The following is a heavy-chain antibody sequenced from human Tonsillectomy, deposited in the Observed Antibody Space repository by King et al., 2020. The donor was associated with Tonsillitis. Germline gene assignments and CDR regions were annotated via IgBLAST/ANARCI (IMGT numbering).Heavy chain of an antibody. V-gene: IGHV6-1*01. CDR2: TYYRSKWHN. Sequence: VQLQESGPGLVKPSQTLSLTCAISGDSVSSNSAAWNWIRQSPSRGLEWLGRTYYRSKWHNDYALSVQSRITINPDTSKNQFSLQLNSVTPEDTAVYYCARELSCSGGSCYSGWFDPWGRGTQVTVSS. CDR3: ARELSCSGGSCYSGWFDP. D-gene: IGHD2-15*01. J-gene: IGHJ5*02. CDR1: GDSVSSNSAA.